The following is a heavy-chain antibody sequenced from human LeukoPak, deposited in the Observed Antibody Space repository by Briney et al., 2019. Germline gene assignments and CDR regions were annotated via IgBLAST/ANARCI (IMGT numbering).Heavy chain of an antibody. D-gene: IGHD4-17*01. V-gene: IGHV3-7*01. Sequence: GGSLRLSCAASGFNFNNYWMSWVRQAPGKGLEWVANVKQDGSEKYYVGSVKGRFTISRDNAKNSMYLQMNSLRAEDTAVYYCARAGGSTVSHSDYWGQGTLVTVSS. CDR3: ARAGGSTVSHSDY. CDR1: GFNFNNYW. J-gene: IGHJ4*02. CDR2: VKQDGSEK.